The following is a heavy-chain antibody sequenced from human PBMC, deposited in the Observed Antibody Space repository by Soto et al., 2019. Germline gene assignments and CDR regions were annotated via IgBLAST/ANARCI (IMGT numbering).Heavy chain of an antibody. V-gene: IGHV4-61*01. CDR3: ARTYYDSSGYYSNPGGWWFDP. Sequence: SETLSLTCTVSGGSVSSGSYYWSWIRQPPGKGLEWIGYIYYSGSTNYNPSLESRVTISVDTSKNQFSLKLSSVTAADTAVYYCARTYYDSSGYYSNPGGWWFDPWGQGTLVTVSS. CDR1: GGSVSSGSYY. J-gene: IGHJ5*02. D-gene: IGHD3-22*01. CDR2: IYYSGST.